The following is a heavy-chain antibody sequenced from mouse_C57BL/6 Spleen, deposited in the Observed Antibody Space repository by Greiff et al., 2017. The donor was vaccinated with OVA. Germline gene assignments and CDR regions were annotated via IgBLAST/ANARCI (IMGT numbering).Heavy chain of an antibody. J-gene: IGHJ1*03. CDR2: ISSGGSYT. V-gene: IGHV5-6*01. CDR1: GFTFSSYG. Sequence: EVQGVESGGDLVKPGGSLKLSCAASGFTFSSYGMSWVRQTPDKRLEWVATISSGGSYTYYPDSVKGRFTISRDNAKNTLYLQMSSLKSEDTAMYYCAREDLDVWGTGTTVTVSS. CDR3: AREDLDV.